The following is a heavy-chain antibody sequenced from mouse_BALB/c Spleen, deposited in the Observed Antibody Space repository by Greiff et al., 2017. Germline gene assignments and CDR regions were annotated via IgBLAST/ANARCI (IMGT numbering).Heavy chain of an antibody. J-gene: IGHJ3*01. V-gene: IGHV3-2*02. CDR2: ISYSGST. Sequence: DVQLQESGPGLVKPSQSLSLTCTVTGYSITSDYAWNWIRQFPGNKLEWMGYISYSGSTSYNPSLKSRISITRDTSKNQFFLQLNSVTTEDTATYYCARSGNYGVWFAYWGQGTLVTVSA. D-gene: IGHD2-1*01. CDR3: ARSGNYGVWFAY. CDR1: GYSITSDYA.